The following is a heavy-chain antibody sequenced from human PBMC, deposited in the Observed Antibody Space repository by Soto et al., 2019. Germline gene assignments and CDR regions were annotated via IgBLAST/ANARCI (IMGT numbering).Heavy chain of an antibody. V-gene: IGHV3-30-3*01. CDR1: GFTFSSYA. D-gene: IGHD3-22*01. CDR3: AKGPYYYDSSGYYLIGY. Sequence: QVQLVESGGGVVQPGRSLRLSCAASGFTFSSYAMHWVRQAPGKGLEWVAVISYDGSNKYYADSVKGRFTISRDNSKNTLYLQMNSLRAEDTAVYYCAKGPYYYDSSGYYLIGYWGQGTLVTVSS. J-gene: IGHJ4*02. CDR2: ISYDGSNK.